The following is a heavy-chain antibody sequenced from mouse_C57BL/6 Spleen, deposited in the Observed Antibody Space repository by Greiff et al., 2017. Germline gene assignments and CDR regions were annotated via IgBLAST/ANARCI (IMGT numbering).Heavy chain of an antibody. D-gene: IGHD2-10*02. V-gene: IGHV1-64*01. J-gene: IGHJ3*01. Sequence: VQLQQPGAELVKPGASVKLSCKASGYTFTSYWMHWVKQRPGQGLEWIGMIHPNSGSSNYNEKFKSKATLTVDKSSSTAYMQLSSLKSEDSAVYYCASGGYDNNGIAYWGQGTLVTVSA. CDR3: ASGGYDNNGIAY. CDR1: GYTFTSYW. CDR2: IHPNSGSS.